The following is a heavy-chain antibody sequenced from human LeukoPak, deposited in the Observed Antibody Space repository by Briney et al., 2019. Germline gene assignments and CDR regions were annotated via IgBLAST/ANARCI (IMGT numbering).Heavy chain of an antibody. Sequence: SETLSLTCTVSGGSISSSTYYWGRIRQPPGKGLEWIGSMYYSSGNTYYNPSLKSRVTISVDTSKNQFSLKLSSVTAADTAVYYCAREPRDGYNRLDYWGQGTLVTVSS. CDR2: MYYSSGNT. CDR3: AREPRDGYNRLDY. J-gene: IGHJ4*02. V-gene: IGHV4-39*07. CDR1: GGSISSSTYY. D-gene: IGHD5-24*01.